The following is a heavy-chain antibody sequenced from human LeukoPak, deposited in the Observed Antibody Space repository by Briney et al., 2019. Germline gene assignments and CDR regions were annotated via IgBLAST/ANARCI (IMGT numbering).Heavy chain of an antibody. J-gene: IGHJ5*02. V-gene: IGHV3-23*01. CDR2: IGGDGRST. CDR1: GFTFRNYA. CDR3: GKGPAVLPGTGIDWLDP. Sequence: GGSLRLSCAASGFTFRNYAMSWVRQAPGKGLEWVSGIGGDGRSTYYAGSVKGRFTISRDNSKNTVFLQMNSLRAEDTAVYYCGKGPAVLPGTGIDWLDPWGQGSLVTVYS. D-gene: IGHD1-1*01.